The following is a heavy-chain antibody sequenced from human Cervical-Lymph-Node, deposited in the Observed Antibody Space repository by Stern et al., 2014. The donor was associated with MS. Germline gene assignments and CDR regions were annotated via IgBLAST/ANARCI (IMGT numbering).Heavy chain of an antibody. J-gene: IGHJ4*02. Sequence: EVQLVQSRAEVRKPGESVRISCPGSANMFTYYWVAWVRHRPGKGLEFLAIIHPGDSDTRVSPTCQGQVTMSGEKQTSTACLHGDSLQESDTAMFYCARPQGIRDLYFNHWGQGTLVTVSS. CDR3: ARPQGIRDLYFNH. D-gene: IGHD3-10*01. V-gene: IGHV5-51*01. CDR1: ANMFTYYW. CDR2: IHPGDSDT.